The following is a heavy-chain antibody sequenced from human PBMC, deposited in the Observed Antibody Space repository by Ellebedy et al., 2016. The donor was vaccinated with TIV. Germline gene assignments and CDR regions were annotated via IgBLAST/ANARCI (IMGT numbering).Heavy chain of an antibody. J-gene: IGHJ4*02. Sequence: GEFLKISCETSGFIFANYGMHWVRQAPGKGLEWVAFIWYDGGNKYYADSVKGRFTISRDNSKNTLYLQMNNLGAEDTAVFYCARDRHVDRGDCLDYWGQGTLVTVSS. V-gene: IGHV3-33*01. CDR3: ARDRHVDRGDCLDY. CDR1: GFIFANYG. CDR2: IWYDGGNK. D-gene: IGHD2-21*02.